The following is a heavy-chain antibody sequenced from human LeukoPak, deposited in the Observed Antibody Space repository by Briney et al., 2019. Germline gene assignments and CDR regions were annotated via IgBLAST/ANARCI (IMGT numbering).Heavy chain of an antibody. J-gene: IGHJ5*02. CDR2: INHSGST. CDR3: ARGKRYYSSTSCPGGFDP. V-gene: IGHV4-34*01. D-gene: IGHD2-2*01. CDR1: GGSFSGYY. Sequence: PSETLSLTCAVYGGSFSGYYWSWIRQPPGKGLEWIGEINHSGSTNYNPSLKSRVTISVDTSKNQFSLKLSSVTAADTAVYYCARGKRYYSSTSCPGGFDPWGQGTLVTVSS.